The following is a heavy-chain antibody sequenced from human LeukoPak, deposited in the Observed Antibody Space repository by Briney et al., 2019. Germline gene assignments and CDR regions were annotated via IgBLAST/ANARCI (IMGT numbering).Heavy chain of an antibody. CDR3: AREFLNGFDI. J-gene: IGHJ3*02. Sequence: PSETLSLTCTVSGGSISSSSYYWGWIRQPPGKGLEWIGSIYYSGSTYYNPSLKSRVTISVDTSKNQFSLKLNSVTPEDTAVYYCAREFLNGFDIWGQGTLVTVSS. CDR2: IYYSGST. CDR1: GGSISSSSYY. V-gene: IGHV4-39*07.